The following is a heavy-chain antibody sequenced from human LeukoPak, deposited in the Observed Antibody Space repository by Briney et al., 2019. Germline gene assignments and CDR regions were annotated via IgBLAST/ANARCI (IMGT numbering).Heavy chain of an antibody. J-gene: IGHJ4*02. CDR3: VSSLLYCGGDCFEDY. CDR1: GYTFTSYG. D-gene: IGHD2-21*01. CDR2: INPNSGGT. V-gene: IGHV1-2*02. Sequence: ASVKVSCKASGYTFTSYGISWVRQAPGQGLEWMGWINPNSGGTNYAQKFQGRVTMTRDTSISTAYMELSRLRSDDTAVYYCVSSLLYCGGDCFEDYWGQGTLVTVSS.